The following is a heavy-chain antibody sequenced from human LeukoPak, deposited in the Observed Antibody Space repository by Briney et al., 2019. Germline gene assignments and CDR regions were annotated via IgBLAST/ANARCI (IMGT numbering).Heavy chain of an antibody. CDR3: ARGGIQVSGIDEFDY. CDR1: GFTFIDYD. J-gene: IGHJ4*02. CDR2: IGIRGDT. V-gene: IGHV3-13*01. D-gene: IGHD6-19*01. Sequence: GGSLRLSCAASGFTFIDYDMHWVRQVVGKGLEWVSAIGIRGDTHYSGSVKGRFTISRENAESSLYLQMNSLRAEDTAVYYCARGGIQVSGIDEFDYWGQGTLVTVSS.